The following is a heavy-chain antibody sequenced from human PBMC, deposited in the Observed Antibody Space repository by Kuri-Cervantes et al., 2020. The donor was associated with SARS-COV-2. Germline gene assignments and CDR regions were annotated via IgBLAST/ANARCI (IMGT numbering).Heavy chain of an antibody. CDR3: ATSGTSTDHYFDY. CDR1: GYTFTSYY. V-gene: IGHV1-46*01. Sequence: ASVKVSCKASGYTFTSYYMHWVRQAPGQGLEWMGIINPSDGSTSYAQKFQGRVTMTRDTSTSTVYMELSSLRSEDTAVYYCATSGTSTDHYFDYWGQGTLVTVSS. J-gene: IGHJ4*02. CDR2: INPSDGST. D-gene: IGHD1-14*01.